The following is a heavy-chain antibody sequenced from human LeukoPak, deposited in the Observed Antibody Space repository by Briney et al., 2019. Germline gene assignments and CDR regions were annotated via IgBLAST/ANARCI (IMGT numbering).Heavy chain of an antibody. CDR3: ARLAVAGTKINDAFDI. CDR2: ITYDGSNQ. V-gene: IGHV3-30*03. D-gene: IGHD6-19*01. J-gene: IGHJ3*02. CDR1: GFNLSTYW. Sequence: PGGSLRLSCAASGFNLSTYWMHWVRQAPGKGLEWVALITYDGSNQYYADSVKGRFTFSKDSSKNTLYLQMNSLRAEDTAMYYCARLAVAGTKINDAFDIWGQGTTVTVSS.